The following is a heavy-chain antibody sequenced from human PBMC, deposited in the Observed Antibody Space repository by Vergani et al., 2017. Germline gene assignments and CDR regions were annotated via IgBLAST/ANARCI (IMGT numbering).Heavy chain of an antibody. CDR2: ISYDGSNK. V-gene: IGHV3-30*18. Sequence: VQLVESGGGLVQPGGSLRLSCAASGFTFSSYEMNWVRQAPGKGLEWVAVISYDGSNKYYADSVKGRFTISRDNSKNTLYLQMNSLRAEDTAVYYCAKEILYYDSSGYYYVHYYGMDVWGQGTTVTVSS. CDR1: GFTFSSYE. J-gene: IGHJ6*01. D-gene: IGHD3-22*01. CDR3: AKEILYYDSSGYYYVHYYGMDV.